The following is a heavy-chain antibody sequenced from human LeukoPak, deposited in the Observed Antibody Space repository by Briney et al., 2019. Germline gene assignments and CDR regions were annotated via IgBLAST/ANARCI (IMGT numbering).Heavy chain of an antibody. Sequence: GSLRLSCAASGFTFSNYEMNWVRQAPGKGLEWISHISNFGDIIHYADSVEGRFTISRDNAKNSLYLQMNSLRAEDTAVYYCARVLVSGHYYDSSWGQGTLVTVSS. CDR3: ARVLVSGHYYDSS. CDR2: ISNFGDII. J-gene: IGHJ4*02. D-gene: IGHD3-22*01. CDR1: GFTFSNYE. V-gene: IGHV3-48*03.